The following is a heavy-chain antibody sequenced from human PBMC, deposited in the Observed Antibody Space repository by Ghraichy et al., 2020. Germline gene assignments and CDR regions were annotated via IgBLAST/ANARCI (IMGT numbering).Heavy chain of an antibody. CDR2: ISAFNGNT. V-gene: IGHV1-18*01. Sequence: ASVKVSCKASGYTFTNFGISWVRQAPGQGLEWMGWISAFNGNTNYAQKLQGRVTLTTDTSTSTAYMELRSLRSDDTAVYYCARDNHYDSRDFDYWGQGTLVTVSS. CDR3: ARDNHYDSRDFDY. D-gene: IGHD3-22*01. CDR1: GYTFTNFG. J-gene: IGHJ4*02.